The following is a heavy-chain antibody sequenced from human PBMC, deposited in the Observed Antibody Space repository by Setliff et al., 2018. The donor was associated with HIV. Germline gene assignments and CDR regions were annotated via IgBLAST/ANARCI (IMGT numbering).Heavy chain of an antibody. CDR1: GYPFADHY. J-gene: IGHJ4*02. Sequence: ASVKVSCKSSGYPFADHYLHWVRQAPGQGLQWMGWINPRSGVTKYAQNFQGRFIMTTDKTINTAYMQLEILTSDDTALYYCARDSGTNDHFLSPYYGALDFWGLGTLVTVSS. V-gene: IGHV1-2*02. CDR2: INPRSGVT. D-gene: IGHD3-3*02. CDR3: ARDSGTNDHFLSPYYGALDF.